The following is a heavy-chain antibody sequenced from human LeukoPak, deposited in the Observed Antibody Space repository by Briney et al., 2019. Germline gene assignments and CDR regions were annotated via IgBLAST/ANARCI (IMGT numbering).Heavy chain of an antibody. Sequence: GGSLRLSCAASGFTFSDYYMSWIRQAPGKGLEWVSYISSSGSTIYYADSVKGRFTISRDNAKNSLYPQINGLRAEDTAVYYCARCFDWILDYWGQGTLVPVSS. CDR3: ARCFDWILDY. J-gene: IGHJ4*02. CDR1: GFTFSDYY. D-gene: IGHD3-9*01. V-gene: IGHV3-11*04. CDR2: ISSSGSTI.